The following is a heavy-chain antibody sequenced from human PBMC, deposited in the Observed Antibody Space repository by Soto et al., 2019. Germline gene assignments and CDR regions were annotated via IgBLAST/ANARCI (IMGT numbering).Heavy chain of an antibody. J-gene: IGHJ3*01. CDR3: ARRTPGVIRASGVDAFDL. CDR1: GFTFSDST. D-gene: IGHD2-21*01. CDR2: IRSKANNYAT. V-gene: IGHV3-73*01. Sequence: EVQLVESGGDLVQPGGSLKLSCAASGFTFSDSTMHWVRQASGKGLEWVGRIRSKANNYATMYAVSVKGRFTISRDDLKNTTYLQMNSLKTEDTAVYYCARRTPGVIRASGVDAFDLWGQGTKVIVSS.